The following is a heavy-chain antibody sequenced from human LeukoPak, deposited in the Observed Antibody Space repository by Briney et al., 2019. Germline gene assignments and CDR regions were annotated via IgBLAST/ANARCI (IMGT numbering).Heavy chain of an antibody. V-gene: IGHV1-69*04. Sequence: ASVKVSCKASGGTFSSYAISWVRQAPGQGLEWMGRIIPILGIANYAQKFQGRVTITADKSTSTAYMELSSLRSEDTAVYYCARCSSSSESVHYYYYMDVWGKGTTVTVSS. CDR3: ARCSSSSESVHYYYYMDV. D-gene: IGHD6-6*01. CDR2: IIPILGIA. CDR1: GGTFSSYA. J-gene: IGHJ6*03.